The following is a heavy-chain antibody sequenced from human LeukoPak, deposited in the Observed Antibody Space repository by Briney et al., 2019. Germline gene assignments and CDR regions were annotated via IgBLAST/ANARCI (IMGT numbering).Heavy chain of an antibody. V-gene: IGHV1-18*01. Sequence: VSVKASCKASRYTLISYGTSWVRQAPGQGHEWMGCISANDGDTNYAQKFKVRVTMTTDTSTSTIYMELMSLKSDDTAVYYCARELREEMARELETDAFGMWGQGTMVTVSS. CDR1: RYTLISYG. CDR3: ARELREEMARELETDAFGM. J-gene: IGHJ3*02. D-gene: IGHD5-24*01. CDR2: ISANDGDT.